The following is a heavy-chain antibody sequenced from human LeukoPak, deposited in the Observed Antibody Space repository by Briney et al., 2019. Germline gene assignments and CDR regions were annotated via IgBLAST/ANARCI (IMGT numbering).Heavy chain of an antibody. V-gene: IGHV1-2*02. Sequence: ASVKVSCKASGYTFTGYYMHWVRQAPGQGLEWMGWINPNSGGTNYAQKFQGRVTMTRDTSISTAYMELSRLRSDDTAVYYCATYDYYDSSGYDYWGKGTLVTVSS. J-gene: IGHJ4*02. CDR1: GYTFTGYY. CDR3: ATYDYYDSSGYDY. CDR2: INPNSGGT. D-gene: IGHD3-22*01.